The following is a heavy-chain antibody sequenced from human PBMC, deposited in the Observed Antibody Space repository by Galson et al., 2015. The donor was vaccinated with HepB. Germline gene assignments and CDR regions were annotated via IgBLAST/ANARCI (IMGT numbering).Heavy chain of an antibody. J-gene: IGHJ4*02. CDR1: GDSVSSNSAA. Sequence: CAISGDSVSSNSAAWNWIRQSPSRGLEWLGRTYYRSKWYNDYAVSVKSRITINPDTSKNQFSLQLNSVTPEDTAVYYCARAPEDYYDSSGYYLDYWGQGTLVTVSS. CDR3: ARAPEDYYDSSGYYLDY. V-gene: IGHV6-1*01. D-gene: IGHD3-22*01. CDR2: TYYRSKWYN.